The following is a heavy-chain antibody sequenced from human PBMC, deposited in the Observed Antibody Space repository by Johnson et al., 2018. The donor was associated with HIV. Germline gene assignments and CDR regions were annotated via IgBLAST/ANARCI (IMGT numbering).Heavy chain of an antibody. CDR1: GFTFSNYG. V-gene: IGHV3-30*02. CDR3: ATSTASDAFDI. CDR2: IWYDGTNK. D-gene: IGHD1-1*01. J-gene: IGHJ3*02. Sequence: VQLVESGGDLVQPGGSLRLSCAASGFTFSNYGMHWVRQAPGKGLEWVAFIWYDGTNKYYADSVKGRFTISRDNSKNTLDLQMNSLRVEDAAVYYCATSTASDAFDIWGQGTIVTVSS.